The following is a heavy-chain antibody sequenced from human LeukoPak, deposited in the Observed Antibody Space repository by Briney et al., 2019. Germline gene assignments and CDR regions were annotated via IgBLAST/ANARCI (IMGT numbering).Heavy chain of an antibody. Sequence: PSETLSFTCTVSGGSISSYYWSWIRQPPGKRLEWIGHIYYSGSTNYNPSLKSRVTISVDTPKNQFSLKLSSVTAADTAVYYCASRSSIWSGYQDTLYYFDSWGQGTLVTVSS. CDR3: ASRSSIWSGYQDTLYYFDS. D-gene: IGHD3-3*01. CDR2: IYYSGST. CDR1: GGSISSYY. V-gene: IGHV4-59*01. J-gene: IGHJ4*02.